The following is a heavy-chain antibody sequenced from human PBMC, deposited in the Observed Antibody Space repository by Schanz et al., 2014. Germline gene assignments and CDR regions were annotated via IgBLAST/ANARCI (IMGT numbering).Heavy chain of an antibody. CDR3: ARGPIPIQGVPMDF. V-gene: IGHV3-7*03. CDR2: IKQDESER. CDR1: GFKFTDYA. Sequence: EMQLLESGGGLAQPGGSLRLSCAASGFKFTDYAMTWVRQAPGKGLEWVANIKQDESERSYVDSVKGRFSISRDNGETSVYLQINSLRVEDTAVYYCARGPIPIQGVPMDFWGQGTLVTVSS. D-gene: IGHD3-10*01. J-gene: IGHJ4*02.